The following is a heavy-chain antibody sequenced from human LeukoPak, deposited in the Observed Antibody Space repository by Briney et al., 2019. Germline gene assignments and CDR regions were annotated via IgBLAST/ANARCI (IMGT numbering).Heavy chain of an antibody. D-gene: IGHD6-6*01. J-gene: IGHJ4*02. CDR1: GGSISSSSYY. V-gene: IGHV4-61*05. CDR2: IYYSGST. CDR3: ARVLSSSSKVFDY. Sequence: TSETLSLTCTVSGGSISSSSYYWGWIRQPPGKGLEWIGDIYYSGSTNYNPSLKSRVTMSVDRSKNQFSLKLSSVTAADTAVYYCARVLSSSSKVFDYWGQGTLVTVSS.